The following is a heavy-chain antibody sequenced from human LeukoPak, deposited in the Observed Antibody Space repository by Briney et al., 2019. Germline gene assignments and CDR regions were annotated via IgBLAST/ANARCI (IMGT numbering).Heavy chain of an antibody. CDR3: AKTWEYYYDSGLDY. D-gene: IGHD3-22*01. V-gene: IGHV3-23*01. CDR2: ISGGGGST. J-gene: IGHJ4*02. CDR1: GFTFSSYA. Sequence: PGGSLRLSCAASGFTFSSYAMSWVRQAPGKGLEWVSAISGGGGSTYYADSVKGRFTISRDNSRNTLYLQMNSLRAEDTAVYYCAKTWEYYYDSGLDYWGQGTLVTVSS.